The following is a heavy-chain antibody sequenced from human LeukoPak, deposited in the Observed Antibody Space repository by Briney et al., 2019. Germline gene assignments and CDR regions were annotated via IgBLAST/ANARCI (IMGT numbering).Heavy chain of an antibody. V-gene: IGHV3-30*04. CDR2: ISYDGSNK. D-gene: IGHD1-1*01. CDR3: AVEASIQINWKYDHYFDY. CDR1: GFTFSSYA. J-gene: IGHJ4*02. Sequence: RRSLRLSCAASGFTFSSYAMHWVRQAPGKGLEWVTVISYDGSNKYYADSVKGRFTISRYNSKNTLHLQMNSLRAEDTAVYYCAVEASIQINWKYDHYFDYWGQGTLVTVSS.